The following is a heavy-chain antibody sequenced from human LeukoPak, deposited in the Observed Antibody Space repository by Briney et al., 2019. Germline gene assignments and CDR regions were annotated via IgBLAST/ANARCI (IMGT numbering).Heavy chain of an antibody. J-gene: IGHJ3*02. V-gene: IGHV4-30-2*01. CDR1: GGSISSGGYY. CDR3: ARATKTLGHSREVARAHAFDI. CDR2: IYHSGST. D-gene: IGHD5-24*01. Sequence: SETLSLTCTVSGGSISSGGYYWSWIRQPPGKGLEWIGYIYHSGSTYYNPSLKSRVTISVDRSKNQFSLKLSSVTAADTAVYYCARATKTLGHSREVARAHAFDIWGQGTMVTVSS.